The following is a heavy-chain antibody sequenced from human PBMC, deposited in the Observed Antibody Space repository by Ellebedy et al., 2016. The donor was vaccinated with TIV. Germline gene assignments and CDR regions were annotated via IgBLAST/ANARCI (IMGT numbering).Heavy chain of an antibody. J-gene: IGHJ6*03. Sequence: GESLKISCAASGFTLSSYWMSWVRQAPGKGLEWVAKIKEDGSEKNYVDSVKGRFTISRDTAQNSLYLQMNSLRAEDTAVYYCARGRQGGNMDVWGKGTTVTVSS. CDR3: ARGRQGGNMDV. V-gene: IGHV3-7*01. CDR1: GFTLSSYW. CDR2: IKEDGSEK. D-gene: IGHD3-16*01.